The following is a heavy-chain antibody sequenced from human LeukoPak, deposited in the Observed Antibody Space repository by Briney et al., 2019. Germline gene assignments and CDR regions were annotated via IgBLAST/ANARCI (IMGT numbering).Heavy chain of an antibody. J-gene: IGHJ4*02. V-gene: IGHV4-39*07. CDR2: IYYSEST. Sequence: SETLSLTCTVSGGSMSSSSYYWGWIRQPPGKGLEWIGSIYYSESTYQNPSLKSRVTISVDTSKNQFSLKLSSVTAADTAVYYCARAGYSGSRNDYWGQGTLVTVSS. CDR3: ARAGYSGSRNDY. D-gene: IGHD1-26*01. CDR1: GGSMSSSSYY.